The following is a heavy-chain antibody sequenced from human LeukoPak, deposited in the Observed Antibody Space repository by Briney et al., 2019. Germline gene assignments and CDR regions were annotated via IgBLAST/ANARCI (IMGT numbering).Heavy chain of an antibody. CDR3: AKDYDSYGSGYFDY. CDR1: GFTFDDYA. D-gene: IGHD5-18*01. J-gene: IGHJ4*02. CDR2: ISWNSGSI. V-gene: IGHV3-9*01. Sequence: GGSLRFSCAASGFTFDDYARHWVRQAPGKGLEWVSGISWNSGSIGYADSVKGRFTISRDNAKNSLYLQMNSLRAEDTALYYCAKDYDSYGSGYFDYWGQGTLVTVSS.